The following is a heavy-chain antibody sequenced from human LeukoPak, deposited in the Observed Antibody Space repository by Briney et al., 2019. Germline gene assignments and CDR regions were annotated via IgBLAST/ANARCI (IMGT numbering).Heavy chain of an antibody. Sequence: GGSLRLSCAASTFTFSTYWMTWVRQAPGKGPEFVANINQDGSVKNYVDSVKGRFTISRDNAKNSLYLQMNSLRADDTAVYYCARDPGSSSFASWGVGTQVTVSS. J-gene: IGHJ4*02. CDR2: INQDGSVK. V-gene: IGHV3-7*01. CDR3: ARDPGSSSFAS. D-gene: IGHD6-13*01. CDR1: TFTFSTYW.